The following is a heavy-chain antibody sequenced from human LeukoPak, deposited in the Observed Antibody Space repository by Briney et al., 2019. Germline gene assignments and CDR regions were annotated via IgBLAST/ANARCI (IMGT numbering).Heavy chain of an antibody. D-gene: IGHD3-10*01. CDR3: ARDLTGGSGSYYYFDY. CDR2: IYSGGNT. Sequence: GGSLRLSCAASGFTFSSHYMSWVRQAPGKGLEWVSVIYSGGNTYYADSVKGRFTISRDNSKNTLYLQMNSLRAEDTAVYYCARDLTGGSGSYYYFDYWGQGTLVTVSS. J-gene: IGHJ4*02. CDR1: GFTFSSHY. V-gene: IGHV3-53*01.